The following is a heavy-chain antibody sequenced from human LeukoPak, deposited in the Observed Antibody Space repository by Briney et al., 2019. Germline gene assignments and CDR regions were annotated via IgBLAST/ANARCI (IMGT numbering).Heavy chain of an antibody. V-gene: IGHV1-69*05. CDR1: GCTFTGYY. CDR3: ARDYSHYYDSSGYSNGFDY. J-gene: IGHJ4*02. D-gene: IGHD3-22*01. CDR2: IIPIFGTA. Sequence: SVKVSCKTSGCTFTGYYMHWVRQAPGQGLEWMGGIIPIFGTANYAQKFQGRVTITTDESTSTAYMELSSLRSEDTAVYYCARDYSHYYDSSGYSNGFDYWGQGTLVTVSS.